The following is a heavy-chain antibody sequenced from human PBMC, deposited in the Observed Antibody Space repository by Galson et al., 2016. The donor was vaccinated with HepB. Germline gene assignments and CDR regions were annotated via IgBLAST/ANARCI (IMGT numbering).Heavy chain of an antibody. CDR2: IWLDGTNK. V-gene: IGHV3-33*07. CDR1: GFMFNQYL. D-gene: IGHD3-22*01. CDR3: ARCRRSGYDTAWPHYFYDMDV. J-gene: IGHJ6*02. Sequence: SLRLSCAASGFMFNQYLMYWVRQAPGKGLELVAVIWLDGTNKYIGDSVKGRFTTSRDNSDNTVHLQMTSVRAEDTAQYYGARCRRSGYDTAWPHYFYDMDVWGQGTPVTVSS.